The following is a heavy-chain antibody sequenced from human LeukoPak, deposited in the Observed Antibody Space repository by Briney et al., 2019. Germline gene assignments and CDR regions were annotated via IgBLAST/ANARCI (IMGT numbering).Heavy chain of an antibody. Sequence: PSETLSFTCAVYGGSFSGYYWSWIRQPPGKGLEWIGEINHSGSTNYNPSLKSRVTISVDTSKNQFSLKLSSVTAADTAVYYCARSESRYYYYYYMDVWGKGTTVTISS. CDR1: GGSFSGYY. CDR3: ARSESRYYYYYYMDV. V-gene: IGHV4-34*01. CDR2: INHSGST. J-gene: IGHJ6*03.